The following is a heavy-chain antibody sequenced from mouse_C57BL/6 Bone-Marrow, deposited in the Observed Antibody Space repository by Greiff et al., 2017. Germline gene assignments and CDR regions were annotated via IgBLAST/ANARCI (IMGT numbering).Heavy chain of an antibody. CDR3: ARDYGSSYWYFDV. V-gene: IGHV1-85*01. D-gene: IGHD1-1*01. CDR2: IYPRDGST. CDR1: GYTFTSYD. J-gene: IGHJ1*03. Sequence: VQLQQSGPELVKPGASVKLSCKASGYTFTSYDINWVKQRPGQGLEWIGWIYPRDGSTKYNAKFKGKATLTVDTTASTAYMELHLLTSEDAAVYFCARDYGSSYWYFDVWDTGTTVTVSS.